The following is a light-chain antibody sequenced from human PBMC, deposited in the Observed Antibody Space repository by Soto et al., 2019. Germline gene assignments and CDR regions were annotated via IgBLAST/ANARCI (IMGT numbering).Light chain of an antibody. CDR2: GAS. CDR1: QSVSSSY. J-gene: IGKJ5*01. V-gene: IGKV3-20*01. Sequence: EIVLTQSPGTLSLSPGERATLSCRASQSVSSSYLAWYQQKPGQAPRLLIYGASSSATGIPDRFSGSGSGTDFTLTISRPEPDDFAVYSCKQYGSSPPITFGQGTRLEIK. CDR3: KQYGSSPPIT.